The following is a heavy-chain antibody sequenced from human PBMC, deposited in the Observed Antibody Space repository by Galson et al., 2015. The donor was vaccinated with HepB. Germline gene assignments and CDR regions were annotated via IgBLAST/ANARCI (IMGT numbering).Heavy chain of an antibody. V-gene: IGHV3-30*04. J-gene: IGHJ4*02. CDR1: GFTFTNYS. CDR3: ARGDSSSWFRFEY. CDR2: MSYDGSNE. Sequence: SLRLSCAVSGFTFTNYSIHWVRQAPGKGLEWVAVMSYDGSNEYYANSVKGRFTISRDNSKNTLHLQMNSLRSDDTAVYYCARGDSSSWFRFEYWGQGTLVTVSS. D-gene: IGHD6-13*01.